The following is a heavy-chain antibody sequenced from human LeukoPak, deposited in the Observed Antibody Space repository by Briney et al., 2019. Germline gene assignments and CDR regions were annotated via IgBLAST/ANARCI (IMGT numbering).Heavy chain of an antibody. V-gene: IGHV3-30*02. CDR3: AKDPWIQLWQYFDY. CDR2: IRYDGSNK. J-gene: IGHJ4*02. D-gene: IGHD5-18*01. CDR1: GFTFSSYS. Sequence: GGSLRLSCAASGFTFSSYSMNWARQAPGKGLEWVAFIRYDGSNKYYADSVKGRFTISRDNSKNTLYLQMNSLRAEDTAVYYCAKDPWIQLWQYFDYWGQGTLVTVSS.